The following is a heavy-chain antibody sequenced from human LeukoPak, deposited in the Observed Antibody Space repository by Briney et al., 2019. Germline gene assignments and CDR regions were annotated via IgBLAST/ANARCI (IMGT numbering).Heavy chain of an antibody. CDR1: GGSFSGYY. CDR3: ARDSRRYFESNWFDP. D-gene: IGHD3-9*01. J-gene: IGHJ5*02. CDR2: VNHSGST. V-gene: IGHV4-34*01. Sequence: SSETLSLTCAVYGGSFSGYYWSWIRQPPGKGLEWIGEVNHSGSTNYNPSLKSRVTISVDTSKNQFSLKLSSVTAADTAVYYCARDSRRYFESNWFDPWGQGTLVTVSS.